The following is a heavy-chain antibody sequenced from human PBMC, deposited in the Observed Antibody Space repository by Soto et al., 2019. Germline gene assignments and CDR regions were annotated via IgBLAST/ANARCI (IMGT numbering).Heavy chain of an antibody. J-gene: IGHJ6*02. V-gene: IGHV1-69*13. CDR2: IIPTFGTA. CDR1: GGTFSSYA. Sequence: SVKVSCKASGGTFSSYAISWVRQAPGQGLEWMGGIIPTFGTANYAQKFQGRVTITADESTSTAYMELSSLRSEDTAVYYCASATTPSWYYYYGMDVWGQGTTVTVSS. CDR3: ASATTPSWYYYYGMDV. D-gene: IGHD1-26*01.